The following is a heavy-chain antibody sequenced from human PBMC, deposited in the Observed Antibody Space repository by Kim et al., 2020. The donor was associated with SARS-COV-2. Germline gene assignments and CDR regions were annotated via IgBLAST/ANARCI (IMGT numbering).Heavy chain of an antibody. V-gene: IGHV1-2*06. CDR2: INPNSGGT. CDR1: GFSLTDYH. Sequence: ASVKVSCKTSGFSLTDYHIHWVRQAPGEGLEWMGRINPNSGGTEYAQRFQGRVTLTLDTSIRTAYMEVSSLKSDDTAVYFCVSWYDSYYLDYWGQGTLVT. J-gene: IGHJ4*02. CDR3: VSWYDSYYLDY. D-gene: IGHD5-12*01.